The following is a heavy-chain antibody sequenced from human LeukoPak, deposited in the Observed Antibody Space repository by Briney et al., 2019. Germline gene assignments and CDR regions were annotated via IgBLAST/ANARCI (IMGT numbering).Heavy chain of an antibody. D-gene: IGHD3-22*01. CDR3: AKSGWAQWFSGAFDI. Sequence: GGSPRLSCAASGFTFSSYAMSWVRQAPGKGLEWVSAISGSGGSTYYADSVKGRFTISRDNSKNTLYLQMNSLRAEDTAVYYCAKSGWAQWFSGAFDIWGQGTMVTVSS. CDR2: ISGSGGST. J-gene: IGHJ3*02. CDR1: GFTFSSYA. V-gene: IGHV3-23*01.